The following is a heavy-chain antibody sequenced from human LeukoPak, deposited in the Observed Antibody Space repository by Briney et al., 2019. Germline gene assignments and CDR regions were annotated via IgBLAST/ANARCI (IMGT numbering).Heavy chain of an antibody. CDR3: ARSSEGRYYYDSSGFSYYYYYMDV. CDR1: GGSFSGYY. D-gene: IGHD3-22*01. V-gene: IGHV4-34*01. J-gene: IGHJ6*03. CDR2: INQGGRP. Sequence: SETLSLTCAVYGGSFSGYYWSWIRQPPGKGLEWIGKINQGGRPNYNPSLKSRVTISVDTSKNQFSLKLSSVTAADTAVYYCARSSEGRYYYDSSGFSYYYYYMDVWGKGTTVTISS.